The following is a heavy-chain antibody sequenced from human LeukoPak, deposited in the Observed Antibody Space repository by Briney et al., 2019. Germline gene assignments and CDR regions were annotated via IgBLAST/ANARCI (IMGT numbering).Heavy chain of an antibody. CDR3: ARGGSRRYYFDY. CDR2: IWYDGSNK. V-gene: IGHV3-33*01. CDR1: GFTFSSYG. J-gene: IGHJ4*02. D-gene: IGHD6-13*01. Sequence: GGSLRLSCAASGFTFSSYGMHWVRQAPGKGLEWVAVIWYDGSNKYYADSVKGRFTTSRDNSKNTLYLQMNSLRAEDTAVYYCARGGSRRYYFDYWGQGTLVTVSS.